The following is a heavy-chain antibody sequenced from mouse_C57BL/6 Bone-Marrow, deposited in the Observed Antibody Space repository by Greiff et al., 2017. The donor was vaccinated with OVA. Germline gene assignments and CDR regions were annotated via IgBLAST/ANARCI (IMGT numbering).Heavy chain of an antibody. CDR3: ARSGLWAWFSY. V-gene: IGHV1-85*01. CDR1: GYTFTSYD. Sequence: QVQLQQSGPELVKPGASVKLSCKASGYTFTSYDINWVKQRPGQGLEWIGWIYPRDGSTKYNEKFKGKATLTVDTSSSTAYMELPSLTSEDSAVYFCARSGLWAWFSYWGQGTLVTVSA. D-gene: IGHD1-1*02. CDR2: IYPRDGST. J-gene: IGHJ3*01.